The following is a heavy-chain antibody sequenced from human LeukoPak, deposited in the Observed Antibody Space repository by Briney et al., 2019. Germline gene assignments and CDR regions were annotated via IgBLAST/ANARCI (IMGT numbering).Heavy chain of an antibody. Sequence: PGGSLRLSCAASEFTFSSYSMNWVRQAPGRGLEGVSSISSSSSYIYYADSVKGRFTISRDNAKNSLYLQMNSLRAEDTAVYYCARDLNHMVVLDYWGQGTLVTVSS. D-gene: IGHD2-21*01. J-gene: IGHJ4*02. CDR1: EFTFSSYS. CDR3: ARDLNHMVVLDY. CDR2: ISSSSSYI. V-gene: IGHV3-21*01.